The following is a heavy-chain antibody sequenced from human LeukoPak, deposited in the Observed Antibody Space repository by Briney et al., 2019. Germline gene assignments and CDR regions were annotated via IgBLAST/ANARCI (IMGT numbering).Heavy chain of an antibody. D-gene: IGHD6-19*01. CDR2: IYYSGST. Sequence: SETLSLTCAVSGGSISSYYWSWIRQPPGKGLEWIGYIYYSGSTNYNPSLKSRVTISVDTSKNQFSLKLSSVTAADTAVYYCARGQEQWLAQRNNWFDPWGQGTLVTVSS. J-gene: IGHJ5*02. CDR3: ARGQEQWLAQRNNWFDP. V-gene: IGHV4-59*01. CDR1: GGSISSYY.